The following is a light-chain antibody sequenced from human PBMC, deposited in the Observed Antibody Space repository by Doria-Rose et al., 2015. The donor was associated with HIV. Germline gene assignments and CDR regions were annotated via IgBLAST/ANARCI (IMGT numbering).Light chain of an antibody. J-gene: IGKJ5*01. CDR3: HQYNNWPT. V-gene: IGKV3-15*01. CDR1: QSVSTD. Sequence: DIVMTQTPETLSVSPGESATLSCRASQSVSTDMAWYQHQPGQAPRLLIWCASTRATGIPARFSGSGSGTEFTLTISSLQSEDFAIYFCHQYNNWPTFGQGTRLDIK. CDR2: CAS.